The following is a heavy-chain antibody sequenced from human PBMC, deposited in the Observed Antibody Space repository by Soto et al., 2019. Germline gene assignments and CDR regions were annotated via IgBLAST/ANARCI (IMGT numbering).Heavy chain of an antibody. Sequence: ASVKVSCKASGYTFSNFGISWVRQAPGQRLEWMGWINAGNGNTKYSQKFQGRVTITRDTSASTVYMELSGLTSEDTAMYYCARGYSSSWDYWGQGTLVTVSS. CDR1: GYTFSNFG. J-gene: IGHJ4*02. D-gene: IGHD6-13*01. CDR2: INAGNGNT. V-gene: IGHV1-3*01. CDR3: ARGYSSSWDY.